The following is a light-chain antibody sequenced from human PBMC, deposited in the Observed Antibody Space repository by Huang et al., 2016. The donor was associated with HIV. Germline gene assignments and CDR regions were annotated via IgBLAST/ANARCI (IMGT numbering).Light chain of an antibody. J-gene: IGKJ5*01. CDR2: DAS. CDR3: QQHSYWPIT. CDR1: QSVSTF. Sequence: DIVLTQSPATLSLSPGERATVSCRASQSVSTFLAWYQHKPGQAPRLLIFDASNRASGVQARFSGTGSGTDFTLTISSLEPSDVAVYYCQQHSYWPITFGRGTRLEI. V-gene: IGKV3-11*01.